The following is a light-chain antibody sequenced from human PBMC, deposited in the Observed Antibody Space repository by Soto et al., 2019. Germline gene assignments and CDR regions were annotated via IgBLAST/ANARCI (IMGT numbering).Light chain of an antibody. Sequence: DIQMTQSPSFVSASVGDRVTITCRASQGISNWLAWYQQKPGKAPKLLIYATSNLQGGVTSRFSGSGSGTDFTLTIGSLQPEDSATYYCQQSSSFPLTCGPGTKVDIK. J-gene: IGKJ3*01. CDR1: QGISNW. V-gene: IGKV1-12*01. CDR3: QQSSSFPLT. CDR2: ATS.